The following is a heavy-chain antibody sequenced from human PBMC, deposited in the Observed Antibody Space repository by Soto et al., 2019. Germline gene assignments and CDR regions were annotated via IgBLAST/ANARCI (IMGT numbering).Heavy chain of an antibody. J-gene: IGHJ4*02. Sequence: SGPTLVNPTETLTLTFTFSGFSLISILVCVGWIRQPPGKALEWLAFIYWDDDKRYRPSLKTRLTITKDTPKNQVVLTMANLDPVDTATYFCAHSGQLGSRYDSWGQGTQVTVSS. CDR1: GFSLISILVC. CDR2: IYWDDDK. CDR3: AHSGQLGSRYDS. D-gene: IGHD1-1*01. V-gene: IGHV2-5*02.